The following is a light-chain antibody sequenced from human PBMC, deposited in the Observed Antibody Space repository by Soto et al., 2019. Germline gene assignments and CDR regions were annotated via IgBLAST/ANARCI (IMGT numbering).Light chain of an antibody. Sequence: EIVLTQSPGTLSLSPGERATLSCRASQSVSSSYLAWYQQKPGQAPRLLIYGASSRATGIPDRFSGIGSGTDLTLTISSLEPEAFAVYYCKQYGSSRTFGQGTKVDIK. V-gene: IGKV3-20*01. CDR3: KQYGSSRT. J-gene: IGKJ1*01. CDR2: GAS. CDR1: QSVSSSY.